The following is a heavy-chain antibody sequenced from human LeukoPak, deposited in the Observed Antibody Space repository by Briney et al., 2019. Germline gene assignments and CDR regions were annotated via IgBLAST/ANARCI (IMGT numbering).Heavy chain of an antibody. J-gene: IGHJ4*02. CDR3: ARGRPNYDILTGYVGY. Sequence: SGTLSLTCAVSGGSISGSNWWSWVRQPPGKGLEWIGEIYHSGSTNYNPSLKSRVTISVDKSKNQFSLKLSSVTTADTAVYYCARGRPNYDILTGYVGYWGQGTLVTVSS. D-gene: IGHD3-9*01. CDR2: IYHSGST. CDR1: GGSISGSNW. V-gene: IGHV4-4*02.